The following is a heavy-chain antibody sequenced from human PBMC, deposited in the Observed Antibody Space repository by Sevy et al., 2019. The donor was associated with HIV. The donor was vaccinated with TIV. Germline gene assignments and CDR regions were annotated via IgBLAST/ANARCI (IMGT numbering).Heavy chain of an antibody. Sequence: GGSLRLSCAASEFTFSSYAMHWVRQAPGKGLEWAAVISYDGSNKYYADSVKGRFTISRDNSKNTLYLQMNSLRAEDTAVYYCARDSSTSWINYYFDYWGQGTLVTVSS. J-gene: IGHJ4*02. V-gene: IGHV3-30*04. D-gene: IGHD2-2*01. CDR2: ISYDGSNK. CDR3: ARDSSTSWINYYFDY. CDR1: EFTFSSYA.